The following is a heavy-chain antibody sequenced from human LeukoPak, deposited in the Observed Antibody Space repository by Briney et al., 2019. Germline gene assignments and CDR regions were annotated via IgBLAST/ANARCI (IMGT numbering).Heavy chain of an antibody. CDR1: GYTFTGYY. V-gene: IGHV1-2*02. CDR3: VREGEGPLSKDFDY. D-gene: IGHD2/OR15-2a*01. J-gene: IGHJ4*02. Sequence: ASVKVSCKASGYTFTGYYIHWVRQAPGQGLEWMGYIGPHSTFTSSPQEFQGRVTMTRDTSMTTAYMELTRLTSDDTAVYYCVREGEGPLSKDFDYWGQGTLVTVSS. CDR2: IGPHSTFT.